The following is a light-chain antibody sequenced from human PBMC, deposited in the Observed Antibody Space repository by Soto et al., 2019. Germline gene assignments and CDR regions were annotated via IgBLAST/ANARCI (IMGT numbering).Light chain of an antibody. CDR3: QHYGTSPST. CDR2: SAS. J-gene: IGKJ1*01. CDR1: QSISGTY. V-gene: IGKV3-20*01. Sequence: DTVLTQSPGTLSLTPGERATLSCRASQSISGTYVAWYQQKPGQAPRLLIYSASTRATGIPDRFSGSGSGTDFTLTISRLEPEDFAVYYCQHYGTSPSTFGRGTKVEIK.